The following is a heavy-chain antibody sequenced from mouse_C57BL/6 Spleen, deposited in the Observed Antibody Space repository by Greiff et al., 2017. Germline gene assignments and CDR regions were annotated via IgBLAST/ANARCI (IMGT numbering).Heavy chain of an antibody. CDR3: ARSVGTVDAMDY. Sequence: EVQLQQSGPVLVKPGASVKMSCKASGYTFTDYYMNWVKQSHGKSLEWIGVINPYNGGTSYNQKFKGKATLTVDKSSSTAYMELNSLTSEDSAVYYCARSVGTVDAMDYWGQGTSVTVSS. J-gene: IGHJ4*01. V-gene: IGHV1-19*01. CDR2: INPYNGGT. CDR1: GYTFTDYY. D-gene: IGHD1-1*01.